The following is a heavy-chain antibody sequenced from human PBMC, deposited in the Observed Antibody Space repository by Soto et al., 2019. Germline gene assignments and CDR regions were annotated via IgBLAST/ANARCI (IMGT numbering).Heavy chain of an antibody. CDR2: IYPGDSDT. D-gene: IGHD2-15*01. J-gene: IGHJ4*02. Sequence: GESLKISFKGSGYSFTSYWIGWVRQMPGKGLEWMGIIYPGDSDTRYSPSFQGQVTISADKSISTAYLQWSSLKASDTAMYYCAKPPPPLRRSGGSRVDYWGQGTLVTVSS. CDR3: AKPPPPLRRSGGSRVDY. CDR1: GYSFTSYW. V-gene: IGHV5-51*01.